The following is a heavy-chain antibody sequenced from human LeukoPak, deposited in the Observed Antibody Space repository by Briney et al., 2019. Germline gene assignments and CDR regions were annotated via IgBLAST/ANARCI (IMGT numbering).Heavy chain of an antibody. CDR1: GFTFSSYA. J-gene: IGHJ6*02. D-gene: IGHD4-17*01. Sequence: GGSLRLSCAASGFTFSSYAMHWVRQAPGKGLEYVSAISSNGGSTYYANSVKGRFTISRDNSKNTLYLQMGSLRAEDMAVYYCARSPLDYGDYDQLGYYYYGMDVWGQGTTVTVSS. CDR2: ISSNGGST. CDR3: ARSPLDYGDYDQLGYYYYGMDV. V-gene: IGHV3-64*01.